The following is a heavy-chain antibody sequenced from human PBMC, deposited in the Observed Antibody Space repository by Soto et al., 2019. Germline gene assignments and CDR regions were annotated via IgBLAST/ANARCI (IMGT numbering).Heavy chain of an antibody. V-gene: IGHV3-66*01. CDR1: GFTFSSYA. J-gene: IGHJ4*02. D-gene: IGHD3-22*01. Sequence: GGSLRLSCAASGFTFSSYAMHWVRQAPGKGLEWVSVIYAGGNTHYADSVEGRFTISRDNSNNMLYLQMNSLRADDTAVYYCVREKVTMIVGFYYFDYWGQGTRVTVSS. CDR3: VREKVTMIVGFYYFDY. CDR2: IYAGGNT.